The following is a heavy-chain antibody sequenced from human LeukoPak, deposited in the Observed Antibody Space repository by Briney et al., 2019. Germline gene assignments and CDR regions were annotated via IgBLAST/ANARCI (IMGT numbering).Heavy chain of an antibody. D-gene: IGHD6-19*01. CDR1: GGSISRYY. CDR3: ARRVAGAGFGY. J-gene: IGHJ4*02. V-gene: IGHV4-59*08. CDR2: IYSCGSA. Sequence: SETLSLTCSVSGGSISRYYWSWMRQPPGKGLEWIGKIYSCGSANYNPSLKSRVSISVDTSKKQFALMLSSVTAAGTAVYYCARRVAGAGFGYWGQGTLVTVSS.